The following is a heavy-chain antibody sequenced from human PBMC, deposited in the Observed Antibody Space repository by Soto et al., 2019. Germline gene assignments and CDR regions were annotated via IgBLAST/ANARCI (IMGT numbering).Heavy chain of an antibody. V-gene: IGHV6-1*01. CDR1: GDSVSSNSAA. CDR2: TYYRSKSYN. D-gene: IGHD6-19*01. J-gene: IGHJ4*02. CDR3: ARNFRYTSGWYAENYFNY. Sequence: SPTLSLTCAISGDSVSSNSAAWNWIRQSPSRGLEWLGRTYYRSKSYNDYAVSVKSRTTINPDTSKNQFSLQLNSVTPEDAAVYYCARNFRYTSGWYAENYFNYWGRGTLVAVSS.